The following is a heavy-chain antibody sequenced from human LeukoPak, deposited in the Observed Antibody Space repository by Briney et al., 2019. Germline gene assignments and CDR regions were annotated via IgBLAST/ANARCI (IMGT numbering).Heavy chain of an antibody. V-gene: IGHV4-4*07. Sequence: SETLSLTCTVSGGSISSYYWSWIRQPAGKGLEWIGRIYTSGSTNYNPSLKSRVTMSVDTSKNQFSLKLSSVTAADTAMYYCASNIAAAGTRPFDYWGQGTLVTVSS. J-gene: IGHJ4*02. D-gene: IGHD6-13*01. CDR3: ASNIAAAGTRPFDY. CDR1: GGSISSYY. CDR2: IYTSGST.